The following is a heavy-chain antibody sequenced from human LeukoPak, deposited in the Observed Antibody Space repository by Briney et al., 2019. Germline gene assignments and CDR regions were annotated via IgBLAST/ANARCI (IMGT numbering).Heavy chain of an antibody. CDR1: GFMFSSNW. Sequence: GGSLRLSCAASGFMFSSNWMSWVRLAPGKGLEWVANIKQDGSEKYYVDSVKGRFTISRDNAKNSLYLQMNSLRAEDTAVYYCARDFWSGRYYYGMDVWGQGTTVTVSS. CDR2: IKQDGSEK. CDR3: ARDFWSGRYYYGMDV. J-gene: IGHJ6*02. D-gene: IGHD3-3*01. V-gene: IGHV3-7*03.